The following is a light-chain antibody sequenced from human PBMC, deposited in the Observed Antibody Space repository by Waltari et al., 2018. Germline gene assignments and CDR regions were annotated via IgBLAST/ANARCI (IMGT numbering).Light chain of an antibody. CDR3: QQYNNWPPYT. V-gene: IGKV3-15*01. J-gene: IGKJ2*01. CDR1: QSVSSN. Sequence: EIVMTQSPATLSVSPGERATLSCRASQSVSSNLAWYQQKPGQAPRLLSYGASTRGTGIPVRFSGSGSGTEFTLTISSLQSEDFAVYYCQQYNNWPPYTFGQGTKVEIK. CDR2: GAS.